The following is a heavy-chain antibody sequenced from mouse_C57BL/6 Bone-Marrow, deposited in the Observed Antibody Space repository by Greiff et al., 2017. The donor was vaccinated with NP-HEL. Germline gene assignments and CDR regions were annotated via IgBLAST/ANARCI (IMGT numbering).Heavy chain of an antibody. D-gene: IGHD1-1*01. V-gene: IGHV1-64*01. CDR2: IHPNSGST. CDR3: ARESDYGSFYYAMDY. CDR1: GYTFTSYW. J-gene: IGHJ4*01. Sequence: VQLEESGAELVKPGASVKLSCKASGYTFTSYWMHWVKQRPGQGLEWIGMIHPNSGSTNYNEKFKSKATLTVDKSSSTAYMQLSSLTSEDSAVYYCARESDYGSFYYAMDYWGQGTSVTVSS.